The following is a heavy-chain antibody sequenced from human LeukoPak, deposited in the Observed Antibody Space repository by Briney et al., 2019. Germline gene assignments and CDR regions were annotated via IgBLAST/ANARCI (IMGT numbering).Heavy chain of an antibody. CDR2: IYYSGST. V-gene: IGHV4-39*01. D-gene: IGHD6-13*01. Sequence: SKTLSLTCTVSGGSISSSSYYWGWIRQPPGKGLEWIGSIYYSGSTYYNPSLKSRVTISVDTSKNQFSLKLSSVTAADTAVYYCARRGYSSSWSNWFDPWGQGTLVTVSS. J-gene: IGHJ5*02. CDR3: ARRGYSSSWSNWFDP. CDR1: GGSISSSSYY.